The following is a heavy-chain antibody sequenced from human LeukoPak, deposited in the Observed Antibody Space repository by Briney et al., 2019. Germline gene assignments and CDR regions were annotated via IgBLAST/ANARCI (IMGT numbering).Heavy chain of an antibody. CDR2: ISSSGSTI. CDR1: GFTFTNHE. CDR3: AINSSGYLGNDAFDI. Sequence: PGGSLRLSCAASGFTFTNHEMHWVRQAPGKGLEWVSYISSSGSTIYYADSVKGRFTISRDNAKNSLYLQMNSLRAEDTAVYYCAINSSGYLGNDAFDIWGQGTMVTVSS. V-gene: IGHV3-48*03. D-gene: IGHD3-22*01. J-gene: IGHJ3*02.